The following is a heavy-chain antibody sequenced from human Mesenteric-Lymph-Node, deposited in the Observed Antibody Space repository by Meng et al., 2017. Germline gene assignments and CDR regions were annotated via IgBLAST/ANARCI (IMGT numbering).Heavy chain of an antibody. V-gene: IGHV4-38-2*01. J-gene: IGHJ4*02. Sequence: GSLRLSCRVSGYSISSGYYWSWIRQFPGQGQEWIGTINHSGRTYYNPSLQSRVTVSVDTSLNQFSLNVNSVTAADTAVYYCARYQSSGFYFDYWGQGTLVTVSS. D-gene: IGHD6-19*01. CDR2: INHSGRT. CDR3: ARYQSSGFYFDY. CDR1: GYSISSGYY.